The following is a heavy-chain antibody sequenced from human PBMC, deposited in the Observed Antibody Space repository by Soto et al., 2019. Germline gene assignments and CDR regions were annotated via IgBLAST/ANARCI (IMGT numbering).Heavy chain of an antibody. CDR1: GYTFTSYG. CDR3: ARDYDILTGYLATYYMDV. V-gene: IGHV1-18*01. CDR2: ISAYNGNT. J-gene: IGHJ6*03. D-gene: IGHD3-9*01. Sequence: GASVKVSCKASGYTFTSYGISWVRQAPGQGLDWMGWISAYNGNTNYAQKLQGRVTMTTDTSTSTAYMELRSLRSEDTAVYYCARDYDILTGYLATYYMDVWGKGTTVTVSS.